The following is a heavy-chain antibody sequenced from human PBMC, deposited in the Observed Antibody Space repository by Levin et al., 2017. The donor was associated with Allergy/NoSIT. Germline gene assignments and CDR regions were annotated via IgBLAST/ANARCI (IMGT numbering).Heavy chain of an antibody. CDR1: GFSFRSYA. CDR2: IAGDGGAT. Sequence: RTGGSLRLSCAVSGFSFRSYAMSWVRRAPGKGLEWVSAIAGDGGATYYADSVKGRFTVSRDNSKNTLYLQMNRLTAEDTATYYCPGIMGYWFDPWGQGTLVTVSS. CDR3: PGIMGYWFDP. D-gene: IGHD3-16*01. V-gene: IGHV3-23*01. J-gene: IGHJ5*02.